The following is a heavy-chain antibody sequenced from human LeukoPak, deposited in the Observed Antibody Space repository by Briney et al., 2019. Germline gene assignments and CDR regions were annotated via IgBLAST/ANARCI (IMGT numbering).Heavy chain of an antibody. D-gene: IGHD3-3*01. CDR2: IYYSGST. Sequence: SETLSLTCTVSGGSISSYYWGWIRQPPGKGLEWIGSIYYSGSTYYNPSLKSRVTISVDTSKNQFSLKLSSVTAADTAVYYCARQELPDFYYLDYWGQGTLVTVSS. V-gene: IGHV4-39*01. CDR1: GGSISSYY. J-gene: IGHJ4*02. CDR3: ARQELPDFYYLDY.